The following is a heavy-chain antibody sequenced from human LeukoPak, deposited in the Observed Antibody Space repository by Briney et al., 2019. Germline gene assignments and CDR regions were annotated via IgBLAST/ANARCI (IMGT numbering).Heavy chain of an antibody. CDR2: ISYDGSNK. Sequence: TGGSLRLSCAAFGFTFSSYGMHWVRQAPGKGLEWVAVISYDGSNKYYADSVKGRFTISRDNSKNTLYLQMNSLRPDDTAVYYCARDSSDANIDYWGQGTLVTVSS. CDR1: GFTFSSYG. CDR3: ARDSSDANIDY. J-gene: IGHJ4*02. V-gene: IGHV3-30*03. D-gene: IGHD1/OR15-1a*01.